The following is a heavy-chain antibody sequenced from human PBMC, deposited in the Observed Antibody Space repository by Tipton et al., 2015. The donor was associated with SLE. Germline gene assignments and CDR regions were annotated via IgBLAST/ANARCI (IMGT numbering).Heavy chain of an antibody. D-gene: IGHD3-3*01. CDR3: ARGGSKHYDFWGRQMGPHAFDI. J-gene: IGHJ3*02. CDR2: INHSGTT. CDR1: GGSIVSYY. Sequence: TLSLTCTVSGGSIVSYYWSWIRQSPGKGLEWIGEINHSGTTNCNPSLKSRVTISVDTSKNQFSLKLSSVTAADTAVYYCARGGSKHYDFWGRQMGPHAFDIWGQETKVTVSS. V-gene: IGHV4-34*01.